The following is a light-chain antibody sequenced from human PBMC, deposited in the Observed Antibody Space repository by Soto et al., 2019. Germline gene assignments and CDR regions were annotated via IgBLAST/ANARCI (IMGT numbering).Light chain of an antibody. CDR3: HQYGSSSWT. Sequence: EIVLTQSPGTLSLSPGERATLFCRASQSVSSSYLAWYQQKPGQAPRLLIYGASSRATGIPDRFSGRGSGTDFTLTISRLEPEDFAVYYCHQYGSSSWTFGQGTKVDIK. V-gene: IGKV3-20*01. CDR2: GAS. CDR1: QSVSSSY. J-gene: IGKJ1*01.